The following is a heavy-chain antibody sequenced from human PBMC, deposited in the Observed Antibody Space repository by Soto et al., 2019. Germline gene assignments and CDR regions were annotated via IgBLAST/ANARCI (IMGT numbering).Heavy chain of an antibody. Sequence: GGSLRLSCAASGFTFSYYALHWVRRAPGKGLEWVSSISGIGGYIRYADSVKGRFTISRDNAKTTLYLQMNSLTAEDTAVYYCASEGVPHYNAYYYDYWGQGTLVTVSS. D-gene: IGHD3-10*01. J-gene: IGHJ4*02. CDR3: ASEGVPHYNAYYYDY. CDR1: GFTFSYYA. V-gene: IGHV3-21*06. CDR2: ISGIGGYI.